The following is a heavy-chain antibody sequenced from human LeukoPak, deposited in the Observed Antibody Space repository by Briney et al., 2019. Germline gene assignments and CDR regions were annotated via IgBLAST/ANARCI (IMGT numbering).Heavy chain of an antibody. D-gene: IGHD3-3*01. Sequence: ASVKVSCKASGGTFSSYAISWVRQAPGQGLEWMGGIIPIFGTANYAQKFQGRVTITTDEPTSTAYMELSSLRSEDTAVYYCATGSTIFGVDTIYYYYMDVWGKGTTVTVSS. CDR1: GGTFSSYA. J-gene: IGHJ6*03. CDR3: ATGSTIFGVDTIYYYYMDV. V-gene: IGHV1-69*05. CDR2: IIPIFGTA.